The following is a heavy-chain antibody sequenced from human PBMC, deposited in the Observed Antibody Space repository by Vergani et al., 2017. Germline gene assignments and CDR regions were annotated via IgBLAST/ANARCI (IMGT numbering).Heavy chain of an antibody. V-gene: IGHV4-34*01. CDR3: ARGSITGMIPHSKRHTARFNY. Sequence: QVQLQQWGAGLLKPSETLSLPCAVYGGSFRGYYWSWIRQPPGKGLEWMGVINHRGSTNYNPSLQSRVTISVDTSKNQFSLKLSSVTAADTAVYYCARGSITGMIPHSKRHTARFNYWGQGTLVTVSS. CDR2: INHRGST. CDR1: GGSFRGYY. J-gene: IGHJ4*02. D-gene: IGHD1-20*01.